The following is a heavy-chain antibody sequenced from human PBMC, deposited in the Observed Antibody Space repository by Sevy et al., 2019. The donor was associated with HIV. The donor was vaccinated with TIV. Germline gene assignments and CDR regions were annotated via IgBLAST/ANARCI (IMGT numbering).Heavy chain of an antibody. J-gene: IGHJ4*02. Sequence: GGSLRLSCAASGFTFSNYAMSWVRQAPGKGLEWVSGISDSAYNTYYADSVKGRFTISRDNSKNSLYLQMNSLRAEDTAVYSSTKDEAYTVATSYYFDYWGQGTLVTVSS. D-gene: IGHD5-12*01. CDR2: ISDSAYNT. CDR1: GFTFSNYA. V-gene: IGHV3-23*01. CDR3: TKDEAYTVATSYYFDY.